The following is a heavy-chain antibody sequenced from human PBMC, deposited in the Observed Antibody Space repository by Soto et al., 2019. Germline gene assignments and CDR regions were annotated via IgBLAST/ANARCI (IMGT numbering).Heavy chain of an antibody. D-gene: IGHD6-13*01. Sequence: EVQLLESGGGLVQPGGSLRLSCATSGFTFSTYAMSWVRQAPGTGLEWVSSMSGSGGSTYYADSVKGRFTISRDNSKNAMYLEMNSLRVEDTAVYYCAKKHVAGGSRMSLVDYWGQGTLVTVSS. V-gene: IGHV3-23*01. J-gene: IGHJ4*02. CDR1: GFTFSTYA. CDR2: MSGSGGST. CDR3: AKKHVAGGSRMSLVDY.